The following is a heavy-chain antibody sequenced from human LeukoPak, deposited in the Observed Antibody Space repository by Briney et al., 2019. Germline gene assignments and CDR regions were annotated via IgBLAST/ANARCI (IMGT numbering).Heavy chain of an antibody. D-gene: IGHD1-1*01. J-gene: IGHJ4*02. CDR3: AKEAPPGSDYFDY. CDR2: ISYDGSNK. Sequence: PGRSLRLSCAASGFTFSSYAMHWVRQAPGKGLEWVAVISYDGSNKYYADSVKGRFTISRDNSKNMLYLQMNSLRAEDTAVYYCAKEAPPGSDYFDYWGQGTLVTVSS. V-gene: IGHV3-30-3*01. CDR1: GFTFSSYA.